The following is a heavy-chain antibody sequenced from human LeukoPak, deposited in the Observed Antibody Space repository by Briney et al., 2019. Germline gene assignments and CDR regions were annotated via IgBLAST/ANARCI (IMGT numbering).Heavy chain of an antibody. D-gene: IGHD2-15*01. CDR3: ARWWAQYGGGWGSDS. J-gene: IGHJ3*01. CDR1: GASISGYF. V-gene: IGHV4-59*08. CDR2: IYNSGTT. Sequence: SDTLSLTCTVSGASISGYFSSWARQPPGKQLEWIGYIYNSGTTAYNPSLKSRVTISADTSKNQFSLRLSSLTAADTAVYYWARWWAQYGGGWGSDSWGQGELVTVSS.